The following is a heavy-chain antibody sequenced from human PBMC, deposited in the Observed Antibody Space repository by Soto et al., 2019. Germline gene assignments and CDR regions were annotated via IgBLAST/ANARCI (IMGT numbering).Heavy chain of an antibody. V-gene: IGHV3-30*03. CDR2: ISSDGHHQ. CDR3: SRGTYYPQSSGLHADY. CDR1: GFSFNDYA. D-gene: IGHD3-22*01. Sequence: PGGSLRLSCATSGFSFNDYAMYWVRQAPGQGLEWVAIISSDGHHQFYLDMLRGGSTVTRNNSKNTLYLQMNSLRPEDTAVYYCSRGTYYPQSSGLHADYWGPGTVVTVSS. J-gene: IGHJ4*02.